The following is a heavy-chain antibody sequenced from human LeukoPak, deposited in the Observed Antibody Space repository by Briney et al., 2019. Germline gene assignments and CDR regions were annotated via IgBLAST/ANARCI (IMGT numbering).Heavy chain of an antibody. J-gene: IGHJ6*03. Sequence: GGSLRLSCAASAFTFGSYGMHCVSQAPGKGLEWVAFIRDDESNRYNADCVKGRFTIARDNSKNTLYLQMSSLRAEDTDVYYCAKDLRRIVGATKGMDVWGKGTTVTVSS. V-gene: IGHV3-30*02. D-gene: IGHD1-26*01. CDR3: AKDLRRIVGATKGMDV. CDR1: AFTFGSYG. CDR2: IRDDESNR.